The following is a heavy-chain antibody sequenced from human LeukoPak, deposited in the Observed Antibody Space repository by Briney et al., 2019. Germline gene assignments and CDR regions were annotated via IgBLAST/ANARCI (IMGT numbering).Heavy chain of an antibody. CDR2: IYYSGST. CDR1: GGAISSYY. Sequence: SETLSLTCTVSGGAISSYYWSWIRRPPGKGLEWIGYIYYSGSTNYNPSLKSRVTISVDTSKNQFCLKLSAVTAADTAVYYCARVRATVTTWYFDLWGRGTLVTVSS. D-gene: IGHD4-17*01. V-gene: IGHV4-59*01. CDR3: ARVRATVTTWYFDL. J-gene: IGHJ2*01.